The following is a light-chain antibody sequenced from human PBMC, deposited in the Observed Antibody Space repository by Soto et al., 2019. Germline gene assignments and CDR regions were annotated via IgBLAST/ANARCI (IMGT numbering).Light chain of an antibody. J-gene: IGKJ2*01. CDR3: QQSYSTPPMYT. V-gene: IGKV1-39*01. Sequence: DIQMTQSPSSLSASVGDRVTITCRAIQSISSYLNWYQQKPGKAPKLLIYAASSLQSGVPSRFSGSGSGTDFPLTISSLQPEDFATHYCQQSYSTPPMYTFGQGTKLEIK. CDR2: AAS. CDR1: QSISSY.